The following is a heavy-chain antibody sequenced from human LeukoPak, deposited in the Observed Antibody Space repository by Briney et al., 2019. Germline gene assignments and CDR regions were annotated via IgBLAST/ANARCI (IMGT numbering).Heavy chain of an antibody. V-gene: IGHV1-69*06. J-gene: IGHJ1*01. Sequence: SVKVSCKASGGTFSSYAISWVRQAPGQGLEWMGGIIPIFGTADYAQKFQGRVTITADKSTSTAYMELSSLRSEDTAVYYCARTGPIAVAGRRGETEYFQHWGQGTLVTVSS. D-gene: IGHD6-19*01. CDR1: GGTFSSYA. CDR2: IIPIFGTA. CDR3: ARTGPIAVAGRRGETEYFQH.